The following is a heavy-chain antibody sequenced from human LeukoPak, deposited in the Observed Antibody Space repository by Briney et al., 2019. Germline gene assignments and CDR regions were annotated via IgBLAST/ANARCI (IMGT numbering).Heavy chain of an antibody. D-gene: IGHD2-2*01. CDR2: IYHSGST. Sequence: SQTLCLTCAVSGGSISSGGYCWGWVRHPPGEGLEWVGYIYHSGSTYYNPSLKGRVTISVDTSKNHSSLKLSSVTAADTAVYYCARDRWVCSSTSGSLYGMDVWGQGTTVTVSS. CDR1: GGSISSGGYC. CDR3: ARDRWVCSSTSGSLYGMDV. V-gene: IGHV4-30-2*01. J-gene: IGHJ6*02.